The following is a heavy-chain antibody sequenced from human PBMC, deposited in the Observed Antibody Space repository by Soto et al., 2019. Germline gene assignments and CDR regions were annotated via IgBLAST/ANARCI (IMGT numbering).Heavy chain of an antibody. CDR2: ISGRCENT. CDR3: AKDRGTGDYGVKAVDI. Sequence: EVQLLESGGGLVQPGGSLRLSCAASGFTFSVFAMSWVRQAPGKGLELVSTISGRCENTYYADSVKGRFTISRDNSKNTLKLQMNSLRGEDTAVYYCAKDRGTGDYGVKAVDIWGQGTMVTVAS. D-gene: IGHD7-27*01. CDR1: GFTFSVFA. V-gene: IGHV3-23*01. J-gene: IGHJ3*02.